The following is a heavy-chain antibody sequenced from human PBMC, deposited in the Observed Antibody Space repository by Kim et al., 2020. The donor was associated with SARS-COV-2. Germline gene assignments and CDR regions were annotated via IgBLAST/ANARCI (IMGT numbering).Heavy chain of an antibody. J-gene: IGHJ4*02. CDR1: GFTFRTYD. V-gene: IGHV3-13*04. CDR3: ARRMYSTSPWDY. CDR2: IGTAGDT. Sequence: GGSLRLSCAASGFTFRTYDMHWVRQATGKGLEWVSAIGTAGDTYYPGSLKGRFTISRENPKNSLYLQMNSLRAGDTAVYYCARRMYSTSPWDYWGQGTLVTVSS. D-gene: IGHD6-6*01.